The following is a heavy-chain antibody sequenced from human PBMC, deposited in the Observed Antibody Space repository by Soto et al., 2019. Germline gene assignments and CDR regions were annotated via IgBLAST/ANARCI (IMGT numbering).Heavy chain of an antibody. Sequence: PGGSLRLSCAASGFTFSSYGMHWVRQAPGKGLEWVAVISYYVSNKYYADSVKSRFTISRDNSKNTLYLQMNSLRAEDTAVYYCAKERRYCSSTSCYTGAYYYGMDVWGNGTTVIVSS. D-gene: IGHD2-2*02. CDR2: ISYYVSNK. J-gene: IGHJ6*04. CDR3: AKERRYCSSTSCYTGAYYYGMDV. CDR1: GFTFSSYG. V-gene: IGHV3-30*18.